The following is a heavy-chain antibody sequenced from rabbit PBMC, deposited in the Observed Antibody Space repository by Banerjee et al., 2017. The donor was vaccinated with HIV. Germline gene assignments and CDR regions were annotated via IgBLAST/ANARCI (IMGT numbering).Heavy chain of an antibody. J-gene: IGHJ6*01. Sequence: QEQLEESGGDLVKPGASLTLTCTASGFSFSSSDYICWVRQAPGKGLEWISCIAGSSSVFTYSATWARGRFTCSKTSSTTVTLQMTSLTVADTATYFCARDTGSSFSSYGMDLRGPGTLVTVS. CDR1: GFSFSSSDY. CDR3: ARDTGSSFSSYGMDL. V-gene: IGHV1S45*01. CDR2: IAGSSSVFT. D-gene: IGHD8-1*01.